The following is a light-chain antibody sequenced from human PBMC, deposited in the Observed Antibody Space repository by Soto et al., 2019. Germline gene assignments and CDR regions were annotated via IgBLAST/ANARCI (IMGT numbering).Light chain of an antibody. J-gene: IGKJ1*01. CDR3: QQYNNWPWT. CDR1: QSISDT. Sequence: ETVMTQSPATLSVSPGGRATLSCRASQSISDTLAWYQQKPGQAPRLLIHGASTRATGFPARFSGSESGTDFTLTISSLQSEDFAIYYCQQYNNWPWTFGQGTKVDI. V-gene: IGKV3-15*01. CDR2: GAS.